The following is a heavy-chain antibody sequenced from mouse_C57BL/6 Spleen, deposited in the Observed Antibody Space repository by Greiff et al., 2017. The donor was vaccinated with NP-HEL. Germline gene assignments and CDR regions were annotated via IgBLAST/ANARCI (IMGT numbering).Heavy chain of an antibody. D-gene: IGHD2-1*01. CDR2: IWSDGST. CDR3: ARHSGNYEDYYAMDY. V-gene: IGHV2-6-1*01. J-gene: IGHJ4*01. Sequence: VKLMESGPGLVAPSQSLSITCTVSGFSLTSYGVHWVRQPPGKGLEWLVVIWSDGSTTYNSALKSRLSISKDNSKSQVFLKMNSLQTDDTAMYYCARHSGNYEDYYAMDYWGQGTSVTVSS. CDR1: GFSLTSYG.